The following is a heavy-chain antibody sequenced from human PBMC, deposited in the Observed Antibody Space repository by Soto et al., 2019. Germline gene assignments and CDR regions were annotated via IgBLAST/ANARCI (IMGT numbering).Heavy chain of an antibody. CDR2: INPNSGGT. J-gene: IGHJ4*02. D-gene: IGHD4-17*01. V-gene: IGHV1-2*02. Sequence: SVKVSCKASGYTFTGYYMHWVRQAPGQGLEWMGWINPNSGGTNYAQKFQGRVTMTRDTSISTAYMELRRLRSDDTAVYYCARAVSTLLYYFDYWGQGTLVTVSS. CDR3: ARAVSTLLYYFDY. CDR1: GYTFTGYY.